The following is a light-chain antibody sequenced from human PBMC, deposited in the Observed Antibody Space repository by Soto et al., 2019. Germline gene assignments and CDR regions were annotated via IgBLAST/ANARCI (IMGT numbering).Light chain of an antibody. J-gene: IGLJ1*01. CDR1: SSDVGGYIY. CDR3: SSYSRSSFYV. Sequence: SALTQPASVSVSPGQSITISFTGTSSDVGGYIYVSWYQQHPGKAPKLMIYEVSNRPSGVSNRFSGSKSGNTASLTISGLQAEDEADYYCSSYSRSSFYVFGTGTKVTVL. CDR2: EVS. V-gene: IGLV2-14*01.